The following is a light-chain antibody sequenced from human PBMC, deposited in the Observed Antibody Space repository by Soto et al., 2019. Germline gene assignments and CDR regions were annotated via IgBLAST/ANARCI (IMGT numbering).Light chain of an antibody. CDR3: EQFSSNSRT. V-gene: IGKV1-5*01. Sequence: DIQMTQSPSTLSAYVGDRVTITCRASQSVNSWLSWYQQKPGRAPKLLIYSVSNLDSGVPSRFSGSGSGTEYTLTISSLQPDDFPTYYCEQFSSNSRTFGQGTKVEMK. J-gene: IGKJ1*01. CDR1: QSVNSW. CDR2: SVS.